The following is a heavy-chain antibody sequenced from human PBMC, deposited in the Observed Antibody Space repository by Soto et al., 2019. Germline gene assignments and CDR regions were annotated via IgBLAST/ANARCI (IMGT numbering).Heavy chain of an antibody. CDR1: GFTFSSYA. Sequence: EVQLLESGGGLVQPGGSLRLSCAASGFTFSSYAMSWVRQAPGKGLEWVSAISGSGGSTYYADSVKGRFTISRDNSKNTLYLQMYSLRAEDTAVYYCAKSGSSSYYYYYGMDVWGQGTTVTASS. CDR2: ISGSGGST. CDR3: AKSGSSSYYYYYGMDV. D-gene: IGHD6-6*01. V-gene: IGHV3-23*01. J-gene: IGHJ6*02.